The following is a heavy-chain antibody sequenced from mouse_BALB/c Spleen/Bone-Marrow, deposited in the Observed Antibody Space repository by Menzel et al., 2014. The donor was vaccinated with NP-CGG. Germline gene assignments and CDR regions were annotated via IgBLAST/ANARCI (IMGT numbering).Heavy chain of an antibody. Sequence: EVQRVESGGGLVQPGGSRKLSCAASGFTFSSFGMHWVRQAPEKGLEWVAYINSGSSTIYYADTLKGRFTISRDNPKNPLFLQMISLRSEDAAMYYCARLYGNSGFDDWGQGTTLTVSS. CDR2: INSGSSTI. D-gene: IGHD2-10*02. V-gene: IGHV5-17*02. CDR1: GFTFSSFG. CDR3: ARLYGNSGFDD. J-gene: IGHJ2*01.